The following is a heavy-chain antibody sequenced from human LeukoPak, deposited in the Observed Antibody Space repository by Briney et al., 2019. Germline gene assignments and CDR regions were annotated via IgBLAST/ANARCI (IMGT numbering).Heavy chain of an antibody. D-gene: IGHD1-26*01. Sequence: SETLSLTCAVYGGSFSGYYWSWIRQPPGKGLEWIGEFNHSGSTNYNPSLKSRVTISVDTSKNQFSLKLSSVTAADAAVYYCARRRGARGPFDYWGQGTLVTVSS. CDR2: FNHSGST. CDR1: GGSFSGYY. CDR3: ARRRGARGPFDY. J-gene: IGHJ4*02. V-gene: IGHV4-34*01.